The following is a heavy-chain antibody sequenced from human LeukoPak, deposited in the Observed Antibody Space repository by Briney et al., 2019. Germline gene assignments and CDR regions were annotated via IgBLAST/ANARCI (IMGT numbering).Heavy chain of an antibody. CDR3: ARALGY. J-gene: IGHJ4*02. CDR2: IKSDGSGT. V-gene: IGHV3-74*01. Sequence: GGSLRLSCAASGFTFSSHWMHWVRQAPGKGLMWVSHIKSDGSGTSYADSVKGRFTISRDNAKNTLYLQMNSLRAEDTAIYYCARALGYWGQGTLVTVSS. CDR1: GFTFSSHW.